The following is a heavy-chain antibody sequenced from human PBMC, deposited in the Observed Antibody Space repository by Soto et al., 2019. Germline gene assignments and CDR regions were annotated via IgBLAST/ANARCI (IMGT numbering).Heavy chain of an antibody. D-gene: IGHD6-6*01. V-gene: IGHV3-23*01. CDR2: ISGSGGST. CDR3: AKLVYSSSLRHNWFDP. Sequence: PGGSLRLSCAASGFTFSSYAMSWVRQAPGKGPEWVSAISGSGGSTYYADSVKGRFTISRDNSKNTLYLQMNSLRAEDTAVYYCAKLVYSSSLRHNWFDPWGQGTLVTVSS. CDR1: GFTFSSYA. J-gene: IGHJ5*02.